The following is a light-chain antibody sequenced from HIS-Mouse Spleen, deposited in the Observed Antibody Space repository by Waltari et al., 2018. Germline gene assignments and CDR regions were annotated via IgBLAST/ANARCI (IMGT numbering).Light chain of an antibody. Sequence: IVLTQSPATLSLSPGERATLSCRASQSVSSYLAWYQQKPGQAPRLLTYDASNRATGITARFSGSGSGTDFTLTISSLEPEDLAVYYCQERSNWPTFGGGTKVEIK. V-gene: IGKV3-11*01. J-gene: IGKJ4*01. CDR1: QSVSSY. CDR2: DAS. CDR3: QERSNWPT.